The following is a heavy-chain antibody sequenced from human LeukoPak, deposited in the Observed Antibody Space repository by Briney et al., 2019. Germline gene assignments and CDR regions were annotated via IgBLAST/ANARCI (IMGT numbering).Heavy chain of an antibody. CDR1: GYTFTGYY. Sequence: ASVKVSCKASGYTFTGYYMHWVRHAPGQGLEWMGWINTNSGGTNYAQKFQGRVTMTRDTSISTAYMELSSLRSDDTAVYYCARGLRAEMADLGYWGQGTLVTVSS. J-gene: IGHJ4*02. V-gene: IGHV1-2*02. CDR3: ARGLRAEMADLGY. D-gene: IGHD5-24*01. CDR2: INTNSGGT.